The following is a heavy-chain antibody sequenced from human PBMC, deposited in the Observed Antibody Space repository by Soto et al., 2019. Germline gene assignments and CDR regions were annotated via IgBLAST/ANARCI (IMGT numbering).Heavy chain of an antibody. CDR3: ARHRGGITVSSKPLGEWFDP. V-gene: IGHV4-59*08. CDR1: GVSLNNFF. CDR2: VSRGGTASYLSQGETT. Sequence: SETLSLTCTVSGVSLNNFFWSWIRQTPGKGLEWIGYVSRGGTASYLSQGETTGYNPSLESRATISLDLPKNQFSLRLTSVTAADTAVYYCARHRGGITVSSKPLGEWFDPRGQGTLVTVSS. D-gene: IGHD3-16*01. J-gene: IGHJ5*02.